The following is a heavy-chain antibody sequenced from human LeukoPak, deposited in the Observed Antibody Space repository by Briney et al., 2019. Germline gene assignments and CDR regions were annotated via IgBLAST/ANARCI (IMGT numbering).Heavy chain of an antibody. Sequence: SQTLSLTCTVSGGSISSGDYYWGWIRQPPGKGLEWIGYIYYSGSTYYNPSLKSRVTISVDTSKNQFSLKLSSVTAADTAVYYCARVNCSSTSCYTWGGNWLDPWGQGTLVTVSS. CDR1: GGSISSGDYY. CDR2: IYYSGST. J-gene: IGHJ5*02. CDR3: ARVNCSSTSCYTWGGNWLDP. V-gene: IGHV4-30-4*08. D-gene: IGHD2-2*02.